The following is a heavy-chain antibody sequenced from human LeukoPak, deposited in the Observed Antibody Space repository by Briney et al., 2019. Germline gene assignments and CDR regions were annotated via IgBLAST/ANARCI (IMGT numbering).Heavy chain of an antibody. D-gene: IGHD3-10*01. V-gene: IGHV1-18*01. CDR3: AREYGSGSYTGIDY. J-gene: IGHJ4*02. CDR1: GYTFINYG. Sequence: ASVKVSCKASGYTFINYGITWVRQAPGQGLEWMGWISAYNSAYSGNTQYAQRLQGRVTMTTDTSTNTGYMELRSLRSDVTAVDYCAREYGSGSYTGIDYWGQGTLVTVSS. CDR2: ISAYNSAYSGNT.